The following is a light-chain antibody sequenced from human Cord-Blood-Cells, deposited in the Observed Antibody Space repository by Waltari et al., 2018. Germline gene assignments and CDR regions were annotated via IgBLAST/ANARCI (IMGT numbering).Light chain of an antibody. CDR1: SSNIGNNA. J-gene: IGLJ3*02. Sequence: QSVLTQPPSVSEAPRQRVTISCSGSSSNIGNNAVNWYQQLPGKAPKLLIYYDDLLPSGVSDRFSGSKSVTSASLAINGLQSEDEADYYCAAWDDSLNGPVFGGGTKLTVL. CDR2: YDD. V-gene: IGLV1-36*01. CDR3: AAWDDSLNGPV.